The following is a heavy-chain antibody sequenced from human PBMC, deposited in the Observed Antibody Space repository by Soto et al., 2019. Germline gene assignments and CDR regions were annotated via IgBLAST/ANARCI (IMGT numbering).Heavy chain of an antibody. CDR1: GCTFSTYP. CDR3: ARGATHGTSWYFWFDP. CDR2: IIPLFGTT. Sequence: ASVKVSCKASGCTFSTYPINWVRQAPGQGLEWMGGIIPLFGTTNYAQKFKGRVTITADEATSTAYMELSSLRAEDAAVYYCARGATHGTSWYFWFDPWGQGTQVTVSS. V-gene: IGHV1-69*13. J-gene: IGHJ5*02. D-gene: IGHD2-2*01.